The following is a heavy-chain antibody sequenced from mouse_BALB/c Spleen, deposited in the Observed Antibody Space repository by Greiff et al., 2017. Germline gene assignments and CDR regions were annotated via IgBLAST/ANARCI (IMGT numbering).Heavy chain of an antibody. J-gene: IGHJ1*01. CDR1: GYTFTSYW. V-gene: IGHV1-69*02. CDR2: IDPSDSYT. Sequence: QVQLQQPGAELVKPGASVKLSCKASGYTFTSYWMHWVKQRPGQGLEWIGEIDPSDSYTNYNQKFKGKATLTVDKSSSTAYMQLSSLTSEDSAVYCCARGGITSYWYFDDWGAGTTVTVSS. D-gene: IGHD2-4*01. CDR3: ARGGITSYWYFDD.